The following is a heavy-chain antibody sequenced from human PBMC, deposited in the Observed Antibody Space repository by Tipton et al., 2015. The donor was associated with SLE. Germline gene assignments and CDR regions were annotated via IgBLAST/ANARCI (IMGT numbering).Heavy chain of an antibody. V-gene: IGHV4-59*01. Sequence: TLSLTCTVSGGSISSYYWSWIRQPPGKGLEWIGYIHYSGSTNYNPSLKSRVTISVDTSKNQISLKLSSVTAADTAVYYCARDRWGVIKGGDDAFDIWGQGTVVTVSS. CDR1: GGSISSYY. CDR3: ARDRWGVIKGGDDAFDI. CDR2: IHYSGST. D-gene: IGHD2-21*01. J-gene: IGHJ3*02.